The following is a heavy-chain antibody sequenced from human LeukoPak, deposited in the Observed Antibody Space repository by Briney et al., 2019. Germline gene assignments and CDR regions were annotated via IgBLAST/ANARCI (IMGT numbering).Heavy chain of an antibody. Sequence: SETLSLTCTVSGGSISSYYWSWIRQPPGKGLEWIGEINHSGSTNYNPSLKSRVTISVDTSKNQFSLKLSSVTAADTAVYYCARGAVPAAIRPRAWFDPWGQGTLVTVSS. J-gene: IGHJ5*02. CDR2: INHSGST. V-gene: IGHV4-34*01. CDR1: GGSISSYY. D-gene: IGHD2-2*02. CDR3: ARGAVPAAIRPRAWFDP.